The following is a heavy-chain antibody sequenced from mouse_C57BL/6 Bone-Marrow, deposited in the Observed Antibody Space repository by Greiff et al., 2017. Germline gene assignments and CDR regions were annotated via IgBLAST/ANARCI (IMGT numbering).Heavy chain of an antibody. Sequence: EVKLQQSGAELVRPGASVKLSCTASGFNIKDDYMHWVKQRPEQGLEWIGWIDPENGDTEYASKFQGKDNLTADTSSNTAYLHISSITFEDTAVDDCSRRSNYGNAMDYWGQGTSVTVSS. CDR2: IDPENGDT. CDR3: SRRSNYGNAMDY. V-gene: IGHV14-4*01. CDR1: GFNIKDDY. D-gene: IGHD2-5*01. J-gene: IGHJ4*01.